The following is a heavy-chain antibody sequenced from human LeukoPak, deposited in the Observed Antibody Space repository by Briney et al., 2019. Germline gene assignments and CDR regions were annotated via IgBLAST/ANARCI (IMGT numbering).Heavy chain of an antibody. J-gene: IGHJ4*02. V-gene: IGHV3-43*02. CDR2: ISGNGDRT. CDR1: GFTLDDYA. CDR3: AKDIGYSSGWYIDY. D-gene: IGHD6-19*01. Sequence: GGSLRLSCAASGFTLDDYAIHWVRQVPGKGLEWVSLISGNGDRTYYADSVKGRFTISRDSSKKSLYLQMNSLRNDDTALYYCAKDIGYSSGWYIDYWGQGTLVTVSS.